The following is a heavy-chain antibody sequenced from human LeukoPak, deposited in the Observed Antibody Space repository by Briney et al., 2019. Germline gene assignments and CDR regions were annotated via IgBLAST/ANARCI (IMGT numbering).Heavy chain of an antibody. D-gene: IGHD4-17*01. J-gene: IGHJ4*02. Sequence: WGSLRLSCAASGFSFNNYAMVRVRQTPGKGLEWVSVISAGNDIVYADSVKGRFSISRDSSKNTLYPQMNSLRVEDTAVYYCAKYAPPTTALTRFFDDWGQGTLVTVSS. CDR1: GFSFNNYA. CDR2: ISAGNDI. CDR3: AKYAPPTTALTRFFDD. V-gene: IGHV3-23*01.